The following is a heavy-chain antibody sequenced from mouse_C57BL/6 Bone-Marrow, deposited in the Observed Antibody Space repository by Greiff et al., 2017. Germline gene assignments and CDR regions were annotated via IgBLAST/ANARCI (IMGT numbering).Heavy chain of an antibody. D-gene: IGHD1-1*01. Sequence: EVKLVESGGGLVKPGGSLKLSCAASGFTFSSYAMSWVRQTPEKRLEWVATISDGGSYTYYPDNVKGRFTISRDNAKNNLYLQMSHLKSEDTAMYYCARDQGGSPDYWGQGTTLTVSS. J-gene: IGHJ2*01. CDR2: ISDGGSYT. CDR3: ARDQGGSPDY. V-gene: IGHV5-4*01. CDR1: GFTFSSYA.